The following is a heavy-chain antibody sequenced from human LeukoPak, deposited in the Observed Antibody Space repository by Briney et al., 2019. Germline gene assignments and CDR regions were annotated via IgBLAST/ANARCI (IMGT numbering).Heavy chain of an antibody. CDR3: ARANNSSWHN. Sequence: GGSLRLSCATSGFTFSSNWMSWVRHVPGRGLDWVANIKPDGSAGYYAASVEGRFTVSRDNAKNSLYLQMNSLRVGDTAVYYCARANNSSWHNWGQGTLVTVSS. V-gene: IGHV3-7*01. CDR1: GFTFSSNW. J-gene: IGHJ4*02. CDR2: IKPDGSAG. D-gene: IGHD6-13*01.